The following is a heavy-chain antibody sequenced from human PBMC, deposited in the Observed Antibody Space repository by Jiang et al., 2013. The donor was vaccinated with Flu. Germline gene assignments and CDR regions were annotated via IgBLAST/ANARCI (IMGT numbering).Heavy chain of an antibody. CDR3: ARVLVAPQVNAFDY. Sequence: VSCKASGYTFTSYGISWVRQAPGQGLEWMGWVSAYNGDTNYAQKFQGRVSMTTDTSTSTVYMEVRSLRSDDTAVYYCARVLVAPQVNAFDYWGQGTLVTVSS. J-gene: IGHJ4*02. CDR1: GYTFTSYG. D-gene: IGHD5-12*01. CDR2: VSAYNGDT. V-gene: IGHV1-18*01.